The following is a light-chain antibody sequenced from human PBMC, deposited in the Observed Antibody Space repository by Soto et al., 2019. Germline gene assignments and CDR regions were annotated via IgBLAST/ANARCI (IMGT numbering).Light chain of an antibody. CDR3: QQTYSAPWT. J-gene: IGKJ1*01. CDR2: AAS. CDR1: QNITTY. V-gene: IGKV1-39*01. Sequence: DFLLTQSPSSLSASVGDRVTVACRASQNITTYLNWYQQRPGRAPNLLIYAASTLQSEVPSRFSGSGSGTEFTLTIDSLRPEDFATYHCQQTYSAPWTFGQGTKVEIK.